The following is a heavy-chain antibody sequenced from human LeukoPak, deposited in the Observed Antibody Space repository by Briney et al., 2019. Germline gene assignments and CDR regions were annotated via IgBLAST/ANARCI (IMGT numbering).Heavy chain of an antibody. J-gene: IGHJ4*02. V-gene: IGHV4-59*01. D-gene: IGHD3-16*01. Sequence: PSETLSLTCTVSGGSITSYYRSWIRQPPGKGLEWIGYIYYSGSTNYNPSLKSRVTISVDTSKNQFSLKLSSVTAADTAVYYCASDNGGPLDYWGQGTLVTVSS. CDR3: ASDNGGPLDY. CDR1: GGSITSYY. CDR2: IYYSGST.